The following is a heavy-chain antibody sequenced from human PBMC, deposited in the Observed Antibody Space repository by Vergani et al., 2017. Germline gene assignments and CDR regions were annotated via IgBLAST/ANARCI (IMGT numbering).Heavy chain of an antibody. D-gene: IGHD3-22*01. CDR1: GGSISSSSYY. CDR3: AREQYYYDSSGYRNFDY. V-gene: IGHV4-39*07. Sequence: QLQLQESGPGLVKPSETLSLTCTVSGGSISSSSYYWGWIRQPPGKGLEWIGSIYYSGSTYYNPSLKSRVTISVDTSKNQFSLELSSVTAADTAVYYCAREQYYYDSSGYRNFDYWGQGTLVTVSS. CDR2: IYYSGST. J-gene: IGHJ4*02.